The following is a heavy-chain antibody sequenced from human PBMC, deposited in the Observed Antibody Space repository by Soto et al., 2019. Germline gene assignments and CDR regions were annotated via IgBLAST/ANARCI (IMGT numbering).Heavy chain of an antibody. CDR2: IYWDDDK. CDR3: AHRVLRAVFGLVTTTAIYFDF. J-gene: IGHJ4*02. CDR1: GFSLTTSGVG. D-gene: IGHD3-3*01. V-gene: IGHV2-5*02. Sequence: QLTLNESGPTQVKPRQTLTLTCTFSGFSLTTSGVGVGWIRQSPGKAPEWLALIYWDDDKRYSPSLKSRLTTTKDTSKNRVVLTMADLDPADTATYYCAHRVLRAVFGLVTTTAIYFDFWGQGTPVAVSS.